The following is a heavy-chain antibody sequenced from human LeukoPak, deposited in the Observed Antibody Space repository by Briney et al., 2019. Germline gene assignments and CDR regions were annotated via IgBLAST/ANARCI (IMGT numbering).Heavy chain of an antibody. CDR3: ARSRGQYDAFDI. D-gene: IGHD1-26*01. Sequence: ASVKVSCKASGYTFTGYYMHWVRQAPGQGLEWMGWINPNSGGTNYAQKFQGRVTMTRDTSISTAYMELSRLRSDGTAVYYCARSRGQYDAFDIWGQGTMVTVSS. CDR1: GYTFTGYY. CDR2: INPNSGGT. J-gene: IGHJ3*02. V-gene: IGHV1-2*02.